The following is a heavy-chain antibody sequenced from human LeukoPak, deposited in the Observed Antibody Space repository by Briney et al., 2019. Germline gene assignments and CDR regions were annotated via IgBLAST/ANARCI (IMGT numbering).Heavy chain of an antibody. J-gene: IGHJ4*02. CDR2: IKQDETEK. CDR3: ARWVHPPEKYSGSYFDY. Sequence: GGSLRLSCTASGFTFSNFWMGWVRQAPGKGLEWVANIKQDETEKFYLGSVKGRFTISRDNAKNSLYLQMNSLRAEDTAVYYCARWVHPPEKYSGSYFDYWGQGTLVTVSS. V-gene: IGHV3-7*01. D-gene: IGHD1-26*01. CDR1: GFTFSNFW.